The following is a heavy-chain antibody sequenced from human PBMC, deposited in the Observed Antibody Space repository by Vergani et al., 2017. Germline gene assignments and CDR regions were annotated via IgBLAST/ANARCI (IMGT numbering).Heavy chain of an antibody. CDR1: GGSISSGDYY. J-gene: IGHJ5*02. D-gene: IGHD1-14*01. V-gene: IGHV4-30-4*01. CDR3: ARERSHHPNGFDP. CDR2: IYYSGST. Sequence: QVQLQESGPGLVKPSQTLSLTCTVSGGSISSGDYYWSWIRQPPGKGLEWIGYIYYSGSTYYNPSLKSRVTISVDTYKNQFSLKLSSVPAADTGVYYCARERSHHPNGFDPWGQGTLVTVSS.